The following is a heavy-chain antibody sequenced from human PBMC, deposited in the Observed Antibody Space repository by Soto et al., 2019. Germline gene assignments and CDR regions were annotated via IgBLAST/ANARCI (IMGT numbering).Heavy chain of an antibody. V-gene: IGHV3-23*01. CDR3: AKNSLGSYYGSYFDY. CDR2: ISDSGGST. CDR1: GFTFRSFA. Sequence: PGGSLRLSCETSGFTFRSFAMSWVRQAPGKGLEWVSTISDSGGSTYYADSVKGRFTISRDHSKNTLYLQMNSLRAEDTAVYYCAKNSLGSYYGSYFDYWGQGALVTVSS. D-gene: IGHD3-10*01. J-gene: IGHJ4*02.